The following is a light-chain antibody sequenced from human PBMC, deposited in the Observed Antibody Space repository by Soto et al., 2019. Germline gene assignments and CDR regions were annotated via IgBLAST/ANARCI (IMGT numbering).Light chain of an antibody. V-gene: IGKV1-9*01. CDR1: QGISSY. Sequence: DIQLTQSPSFLYASVGDRVTITCRASQGISSYLAWYQQKPGKAPKLLIYAASTLQSGVPSRFSGSGSGTEFTLTISSLQPEDFATYYCQQLNSYPPMYTFGQGTKLEIK. CDR2: AAS. CDR3: QQLNSYPPMYT. J-gene: IGKJ2*01.